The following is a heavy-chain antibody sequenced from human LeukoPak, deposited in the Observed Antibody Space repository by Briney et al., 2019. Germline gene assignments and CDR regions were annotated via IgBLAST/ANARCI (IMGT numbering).Heavy chain of an antibody. Sequence: PGGSLRLSSAASGFTFSSYWMSSVRQAPGKGLEWVANIKQDGSEKYYVDSVKGRFTISRDNAKNSLYLQMNSLRAEDTAVYYCAREEEWLVSYFDYWGQGTLVTVSS. V-gene: IGHV3-7*01. J-gene: IGHJ4*02. CDR1: GFTFSSYW. CDR3: AREEEWLVSYFDY. CDR2: IKQDGSEK. D-gene: IGHD6-19*01.